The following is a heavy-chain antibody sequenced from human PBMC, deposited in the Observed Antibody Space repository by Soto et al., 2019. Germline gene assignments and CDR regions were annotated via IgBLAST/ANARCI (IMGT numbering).Heavy chain of an antibody. D-gene: IGHD2-2*01. V-gene: IGHV3-23*01. CDR1: GFTFSNHA. CDR3: ARDPGGHYCTSTSCLYFFDH. Sequence: EVQLLESGGALVQAGGSLRLSCAASGFTFSNHAMNWVRQAPGKGLEWVSTISDSDSTYYADSVKGRFTSSRNNSKNTLYLQMNSLRAGDTAVYYCARDPGGHYCTSTSCLYFFDHWGQGTLVIVSS. CDR2: ISDSDST. J-gene: IGHJ4*02.